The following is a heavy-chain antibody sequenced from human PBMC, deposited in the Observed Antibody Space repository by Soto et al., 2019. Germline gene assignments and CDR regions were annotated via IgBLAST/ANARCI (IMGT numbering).Heavy chain of an antibody. Sequence: EVQLVESGGGLVQPGGSLRLSCAASGITVSSNYMSWVRQAPGKGLEWVSVIYSGGSTYYADSVKGRFTISRDNSKNTLYLQMNSLRAEDTAVYYCARVSDDYGDLDYWGQGTLVTVSS. CDR2: IYSGGST. V-gene: IGHV3-66*01. CDR3: ARVSDDYGDLDY. D-gene: IGHD4-17*01. J-gene: IGHJ4*02. CDR1: GITVSSNY.